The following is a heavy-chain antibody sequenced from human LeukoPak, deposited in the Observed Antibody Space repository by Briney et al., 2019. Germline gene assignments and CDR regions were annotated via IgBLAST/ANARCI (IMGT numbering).Heavy chain of an antibody. CDR1: GGSISSGSYD. CDR3: AVQLRGFGEASSFYFDY. Sequence: SETLSLTCTVSGGSISSGSYDWGWIRQPAGKGLEWIGRIYTSGSTNYNPSLKSPVTISVDTSKNQFSLKLSSVTAADTAVYYCAVQLRGFGEASSFYFDYWGQGTLVTVSS. CDR2: IYTSGST. V-gene: IGHV4-61*02. D-gene: IGHD3-10*01. J-gene: IGHJ4*02.